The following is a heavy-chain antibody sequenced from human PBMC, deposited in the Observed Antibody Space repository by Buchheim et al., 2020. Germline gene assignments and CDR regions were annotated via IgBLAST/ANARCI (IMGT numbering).Heavy chain of an antibody. CDR3: ARVNSGSAPGRWLDA. V-gene: IGHV1-18*01. Sequence: QSQVVQSGSEVKKPGASVPPSCKASGYSFSSYVITWVRRAPGQGLEWIGWINTYKGFTKYAQKFKGRVTLTTDRPTSTANMELRSLRSDDTAVYHCARVNSGSAPGRWLDAWGQGTL. CDR2: INTYKGFT. CDR1: GYSFSSYV. J-gene: IGHJ5*02. D-gene: IGHD1-26*01.